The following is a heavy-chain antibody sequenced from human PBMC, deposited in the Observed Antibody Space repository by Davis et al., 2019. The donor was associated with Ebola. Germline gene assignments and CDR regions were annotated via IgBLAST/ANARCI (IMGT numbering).Heavy chain of an antibody. CDR2: IIHTGST. D-gene: IGHD2-2*01. J-gene: IGHJ5*02. Sequence: PSETLSLTCAVYGGSFSGYYWSWIRRPPGKGLEWIGEIIHTGSTNYNPSLKSRVTMSVDTSKNQFSLELSSVTAADTAVYYCASQPLGYCSSTSCGPQFDRWGQGTLVTVSS. V-gene: IGHV4-34*12. CDR3: ASQPLGYCSSTSCGPQFDR. CDR1: GGSFSGYY.